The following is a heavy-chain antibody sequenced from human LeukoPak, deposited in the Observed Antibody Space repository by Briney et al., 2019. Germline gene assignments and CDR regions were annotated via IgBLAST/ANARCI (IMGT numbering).Heavy chain of an antibody. CDR3: ANCGIVYGDY. CDR1: GFTFSSYA. J-gene: IGHJ4*02. D-gene: IGHD1-26*01. Sequence: PGGSLRLSCAASGFTFSSYAMSWVRQAPGKGLEWVSAISGSGGSTYYADSVKGQFTISRDNSKNTLYLQMNSLRAEDTAVYYCANCGIVYGDYWGQGTLVTVSS. V-gene: IGHV3-23*01. CDR2: ISGSGGST.